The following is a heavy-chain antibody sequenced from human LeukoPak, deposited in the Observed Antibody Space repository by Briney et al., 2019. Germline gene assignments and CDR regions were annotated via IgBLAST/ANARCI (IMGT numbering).Heavy chain of an antibody. Sequence: GASVKVSCKASGYTFTSYYMHWVRQAPGQGLEWMGIINPSGGSTSYAQKFQGRVTITADKSTSTAYMELSSLRSEDAAVYYCASSLDSSGYSTDYWGQGTLVTVSS. V-gene: IGHV1-46*01. D-gene: IGHD3-22*01. CDR2: INPSGGST. CDR3: ASSLDSSGYSTDY. CDR1: GYTFTSYY. J-gene: IGHJ4*02.